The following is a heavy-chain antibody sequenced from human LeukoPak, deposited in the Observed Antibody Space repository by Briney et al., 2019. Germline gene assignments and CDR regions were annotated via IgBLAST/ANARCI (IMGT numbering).Heavy chain of an antibody. CDR1: GYTFTSYD. CDR2: MNPNSGNT. CDR3: ARGNLPLLIDI. J-gene: IGHJ3*02. V-gene: IGHV1-8*03. D-gene: IGHD2-15*01. Sequence: GASVTVSYKASGYTFTSYDINWVRQATGQGLEWMGWMNPNSGNTGYAQKFQGRVTITRNTSISTAYMELSSLRSEGTAVYYCARGNLPLLIDIWGPGTMVTVSS.